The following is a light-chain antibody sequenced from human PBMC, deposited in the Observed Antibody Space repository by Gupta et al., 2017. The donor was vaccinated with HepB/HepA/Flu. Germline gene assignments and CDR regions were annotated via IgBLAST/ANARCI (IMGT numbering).Light chain of an antibody. V-gene: IGKV1-39*01. Sequence: DIQMTQSPASLSASVGDRVTITCRASQGIGDYLNWYQFKTGEAPKLLISGSSTLRNGVPSRFTGSRSGTDFTLTISGLQPEDFATYFCQQGYTTPRTFGQGTSLEFK. CDR2: GSS. CDR1: QGIGDY. J-gene: IGKJ2*02. CDR3: QQGYTTPRT.